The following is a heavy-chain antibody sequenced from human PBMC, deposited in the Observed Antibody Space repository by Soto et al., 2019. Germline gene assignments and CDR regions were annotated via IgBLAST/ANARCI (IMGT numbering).Heavy chain of an antibody. CDR2: ISGSGGDT. D-gene: IGHD1-26*01. CDR3: AIAKIARE. CDR1: GFTFSYFA. J-gene: IGHJ4*02. Sequence: PGGSLRLSCAASGFTFSYFAMSWVRQAPGKGLEWVSTISGSGGDTFYADSVKGRFTVSRDNSRNTLYLQMTSLRADDTALYYCAIAKIAREWGKGTRVTVAS. V-gene: IGHV3-23*01.